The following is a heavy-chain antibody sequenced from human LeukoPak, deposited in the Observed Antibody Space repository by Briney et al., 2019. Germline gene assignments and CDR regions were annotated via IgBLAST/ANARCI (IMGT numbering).Heavy chain of an antibody. CDR1: GGSISSGGYY. V-gene: IGHV4-61*08. Sequence: SETLSLTCTVSGGSISSGGYYWSWIRQPPGKGLEWIGYIYYSGSTNYNPSLKSRVTISVDTSKNQFSLKLSSVTAADTAVYYCARGGLAAARNDYYYYMDVWGKGTTVTVSS. D-gene: IGHD6-13*01. J-gene: IGHJ6*03. CDR3: ARGGLAAARNDYYYYMDV. CDR2: IYYSGST.